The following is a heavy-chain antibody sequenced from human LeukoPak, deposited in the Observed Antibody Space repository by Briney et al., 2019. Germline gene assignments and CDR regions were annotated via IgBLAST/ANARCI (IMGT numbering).Heavy chain of an antibody. Sequence: PSETLSLTCTVSGGSISSGSYYWSWIRQPAGKGLEWIGRIYTSGSTNYNPSLKSRVTISVDKSKNQFSLKLSSVTAADTAVYYCARVGSTNGPYSSSWYGYYGMDVWGQGTTVTVSS. V-gene: IGHV4-61*02. D-gene: IGHD6-13*01. CDR2: IYTSGST. CDR3: ARVGSTNGPYSSSWYGYYGMDV. CDR1: GGSISSGSYY. J-gene: IGHJ6*02.